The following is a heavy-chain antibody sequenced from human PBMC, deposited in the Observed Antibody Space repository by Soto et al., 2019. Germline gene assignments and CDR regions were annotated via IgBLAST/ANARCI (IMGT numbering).Heavy chain of an antibody. V-gene: IGHV6-1*01. J-gene: IGHJ1*01. CDR3: AISTHDVGLGGSYGYFQH. CDR2: TYYRSKWYN. CDR1: GDSVSSNIAA. Sequence: PSQTLSLTCAISGDSVSSNIAACNWIRQSPSRGLEWLGRTYYRSKWYNDYAVSVKSRITINPETSKNQFSLQLNSVTPEDTAVYYCAISTHDVGLGGSYGYFQHWGQGTLVNVSS. D-gene: IGHD1-26*01.